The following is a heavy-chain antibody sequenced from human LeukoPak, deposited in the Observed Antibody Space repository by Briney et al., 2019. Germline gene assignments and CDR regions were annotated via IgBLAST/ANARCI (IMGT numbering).Heavy chain of an antibody. CDR3: ARETPPPYYDSSGYYYLMSYFDY. J-gene: IGHJ4*02. D-gene: IGHD3-22*01. CDR2: ISSSGSTI. V-gene: IGHV3-11*04. CDR1: GFTFSDYY. Sequence: GGSLRLSCAASGFTFSDYYMSWIRQAPGKGLEWVSYISSSGSTIYYADSVKGRFTISRDNAKNSLYLQMNSLRAEDTAVYYCARETPPPYYDSSGYYYLMSYFDYWGQRTLVTVSS.